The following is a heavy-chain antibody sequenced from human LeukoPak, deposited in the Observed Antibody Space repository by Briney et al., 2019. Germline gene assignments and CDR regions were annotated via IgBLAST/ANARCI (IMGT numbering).Heavy chain of an antibody. Sequence: SETLSLTCAVYGGSFSGYYWSWIRQPPGKGLEWIGEINHSGSTNYNPSLKSRVTISVDTSKNQFSLKLSSVAAADTAVYYCARGSDDYDSSGYYDYWGQGTLVTVSS. D-gene: IGHD3-22*01. CDR1: GGSFSGYY. J-gene: IGHJ4*02. V-gene: IGHV4-34*01. CDR3: ARGSDDYDSSGYYDY. CDR2: INHSGST.